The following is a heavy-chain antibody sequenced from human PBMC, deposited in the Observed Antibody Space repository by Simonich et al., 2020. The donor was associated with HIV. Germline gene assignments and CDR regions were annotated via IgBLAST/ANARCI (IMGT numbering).Heavy chain of an antibody. Sequence: QVQLVQSGAEVKKPGASVKVSCKASGYTFTGYYMHWVRQAPGQGLEWMGRNTPNSGGKNNAQKFQGRVTMTRDTSISTAYMELSRLRSDDTAVYYCARILIVDAFDIWGQGTMVTVSS. V-gene: IGHV1-2*06. CDR1: GYTFTGYY. J-gene: IGHJ3*02. D-gene: IGHD2-8*01. CDR2: NTPNSGGK. CDR3: ARILIVDAFDI.